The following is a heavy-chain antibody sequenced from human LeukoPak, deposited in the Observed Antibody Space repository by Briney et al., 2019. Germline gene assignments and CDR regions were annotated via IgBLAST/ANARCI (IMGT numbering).Heavy chain of an antibody. D-gene: IGHD6-19*01. CDR2: ISYDGSNK. Sequence: PGRSLRLSCAASGFTFSSYGMHWVRQAPGKGLEWVAVISYDGSNKYYADSVKGRFTISRDNSKNTLYLQMNSLRAEDMAVYYCAKDLSPRTPIAVAAKGYWGQGTLVTVSS. V-gene: IGHV3-30*18. CDR1: GFTFSSYG. CDR3: AKDLSPRTPIAVAAKGY. J-gene: IGHJ4*02.